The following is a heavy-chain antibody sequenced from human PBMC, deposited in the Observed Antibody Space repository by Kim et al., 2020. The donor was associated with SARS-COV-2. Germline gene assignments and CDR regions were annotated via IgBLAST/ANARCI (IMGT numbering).Heavy chain of an antibody. CDR1: GFTFDNYA. Sequence: GGSLRLSCAASGFTFDNYAMNWVRQVPGKGLEWVSGISGGGGYTYYADSVKGRFTVSRDNFKNTLYLQMNSLRVEDTAVYYCASLWKRRPYSYGSPLSFDHWAQGTLVTVSS. CDR3: ASLWKRRPYSYGSPLSFDH. V-gene: IGHV3-23*01. J-gene: IGHJ4*02. CDR2: ISGGGGYT. D-gene: IGHD5-18*01.